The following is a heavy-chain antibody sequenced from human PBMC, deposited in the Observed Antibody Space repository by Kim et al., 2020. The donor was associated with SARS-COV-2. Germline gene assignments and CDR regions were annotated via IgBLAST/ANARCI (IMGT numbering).Heavy chain of an antibody. CDR3: AADVPTAGGGEFDY. CDR2: VKTRSEGETT. J-gene: IGHJ4*02. V-gene: IGHV3-15*01. Sequence: GGSLRLSCAASGFSFRYAWMNWVRQAPGKGLEWVGYVKTRSEGETTEYAAPVKGRFTMSRDDSKNTVFLQMNSLQTEDTAVYYCAADVPTAGGGEFDYWGQGTLVTVSS. CDR1: GFSFRYAW. D-gene: IGHD6-13*01.